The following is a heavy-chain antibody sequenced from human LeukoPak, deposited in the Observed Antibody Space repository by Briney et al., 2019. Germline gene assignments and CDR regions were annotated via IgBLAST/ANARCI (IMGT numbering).Heavy chain of an antibody. Sequence: GESLKISCKGCGYSFTSYWIGWVRQMPGKGLQRMGIIYPGDSDTRYSPSFQGQVTISADKSISTAYLQWSSLKAPDTAMYYCARRRAMGYCSSTSCDYFDYWGQGTLVTVSS. CDR1: GYSFTSYW. CDR3: ARRRAMGYCSSTSCDYFDY. V-gene: IGHV5-51*01. D-gene: IGHD2-2*01. CDR2: IYPGDSDT. J-gene: IGHJ4*02.